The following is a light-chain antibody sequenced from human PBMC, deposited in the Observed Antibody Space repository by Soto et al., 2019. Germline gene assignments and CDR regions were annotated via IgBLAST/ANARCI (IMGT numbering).Light chain of an antibody. J-gene: IGKJ1*01. V-gene: IGKV3-20*01. CDR2: GTS. CDR3: QQYGSSPRT. CDR1: QSVTSTY. Sequence: EIVLTQSPGTLSLSPGERATLSCRASQSVTSTYFAWYQQKPGQAPRVIIYGTSTRATGIPDRFSSSGSGIDFTLTISRLEPEYFAVYYCQQYGSSPRTFGQGTKVEIK.